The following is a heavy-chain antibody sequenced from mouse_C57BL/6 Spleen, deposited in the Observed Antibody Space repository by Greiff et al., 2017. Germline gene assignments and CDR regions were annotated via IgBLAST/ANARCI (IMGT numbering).Heavy chain of an antibody. Sequence: QVQLQQPGAELVKPGASVTLSCKASGYTFTSYWMHWVKQRPGQGLEWIGMIHPNSGSTNYNEKFKSKATLTVDKSSSTAYMQLSSLTSEDSAVYYCARQRYDYDGAWFAYWGQGTLVTVSA. CDR2: IHPNSGST. J-gene: IGHJ3*01. CDR1: GYTFTSYW. CDR3: ARQRYDYDGAWFAY. V-gene: IGHV1-64*01. D-gene: IGHD2-4*01.